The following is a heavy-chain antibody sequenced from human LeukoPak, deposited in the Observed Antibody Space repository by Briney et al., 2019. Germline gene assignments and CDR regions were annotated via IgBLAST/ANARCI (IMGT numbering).Heavy chain of an antibody. CDR3: ARYDYGVYGGFDY. CDR1: GGSIRSYY. CDR2: IYYSGST. V-gene: IGHV4-59*12. Sequence: PSETLSLTCTVSGGSIRSYYWSWIRQPPGKGLEWIGYIYYSGSTNYNPSLKSQVTISVDTSKNQFSLKLSSVTAADTAVYYCARYDYGVYGGFDYWAQGTLVTVSS. J-gene: IGHJ4*02. D-gene: IGHD4-17*01.